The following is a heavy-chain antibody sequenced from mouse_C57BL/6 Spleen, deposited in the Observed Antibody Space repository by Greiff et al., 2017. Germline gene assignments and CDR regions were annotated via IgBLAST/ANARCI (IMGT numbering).Heavy chain of an antibody. D-gene: IGHD3-2*02. V-gene: IGHV1-80*01. CDR3: ARQLRLRHYAMDY. Sequence: VQLQQSGAELVKPGASVKISCKASGYAFSSYWMNWVKQRPGKGLEWIGQIYPGDGDTNYNGKFKGKATLTADKSSSTAYMQLSSLTSEDSAVYFCARQLRLRHYAMDYWGQGTSVTVSS. CDR2: IYPGDGDT. CDR1: GYAFSSYW. J-gene: IGHJ4*01.